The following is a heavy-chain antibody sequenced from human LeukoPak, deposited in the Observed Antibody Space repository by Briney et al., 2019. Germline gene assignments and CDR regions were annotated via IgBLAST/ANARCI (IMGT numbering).Heavy chain of an antibody. V-gene: IGHV3-23*01. D-gene: IGHD2-21*01. J-gene: IGHJ4*02. CDR3: AKDGED. Sequence: PAGSLRLSCVASGFTFRNYAMSWVRQAPGKGLESVSTISGSASDTHYADSVKGRFTISRDNSKNTLYLHMDSLRADDTAVYYCAKDGEDWGQGTLVTVSS. CDR1: GFTFRNYA. CDR2: ISGSASDT.